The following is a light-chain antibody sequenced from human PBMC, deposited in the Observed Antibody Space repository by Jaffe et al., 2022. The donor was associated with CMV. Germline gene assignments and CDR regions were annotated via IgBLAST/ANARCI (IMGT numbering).Light chain of an antibody. Sequence: QPVLTQSSSASASLGSSVKLTCTLSSGHSFYIIAWHQKQPGKAPRYLMKLQGSGTYKKGSGLPDRFSGSSSGADRYLTISNVQSEDEGDYYCATWHTNTQVFGGGTKLTVL. V-gene: IGLV4-60*03. J-gene: IGLJ3*02. CDR1: SGHSFYI. CDR2: LQGSGTY. CDR3: ATWHTNTQV.